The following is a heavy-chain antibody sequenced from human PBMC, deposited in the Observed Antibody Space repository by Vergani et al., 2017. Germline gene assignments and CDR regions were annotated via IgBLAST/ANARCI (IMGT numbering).Heavy chain of an antibody. V-gene: IGHV4-39*01. Sequence: QLQLQESGPGLVKPSETLSLTCTVSGGSISSSSYYWGWIRQPPGKGLEWIGIFFYSGSTYYNPSLKSRVTIYVATSKIQFSLKLSSVTAADTAVYYCARHLWFGETFGAFDIWGQGTMVTASS. CDR3: ARHLWFGETFGAFDI. CDR2: FFYSGST. D-gene: IGHD3-10*01. J-gene: IGHJ3*02. CDR1: GGSISSSSYY.